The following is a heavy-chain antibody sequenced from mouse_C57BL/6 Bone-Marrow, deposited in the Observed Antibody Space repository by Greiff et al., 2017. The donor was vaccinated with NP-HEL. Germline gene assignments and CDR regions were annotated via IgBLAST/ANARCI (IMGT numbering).Heavy chain of an antibody. CDR1: GFNIKDYY. J-gene: IGHJ3*01. D-gene: IGHD1-1*01. Sequence: VQLKQSGAELVKPGASVKLSCTASGFNIKDYYMHWVKQRTEQGLEWIGRIDPEDGETKYAPKFQGKATITADKSSNTAYLQLSSLTSEDTAVYYCARHYGSSYGWFAYWGQGTLVTVSA. CDR3: ARHYGSSYGWFAY. V-gene: IGHV14-2*01. CDR2: IDPEDGET.